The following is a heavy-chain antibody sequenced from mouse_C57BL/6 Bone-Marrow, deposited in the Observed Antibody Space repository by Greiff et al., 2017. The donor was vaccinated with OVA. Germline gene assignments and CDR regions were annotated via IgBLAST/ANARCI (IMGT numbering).Heavy chain of an antibody. D-gene: IGHD3-1*01. V-gene: IGHV5-6*02. CDR2: ISSGGSYT. Sequence: EVMLVESGGDLVKPGGSLKLSCAASGFTFSSYGMSWVRQTPDKRLEWVATISSGGSYTYYPDSVKGRFTISRDNAKNTLYLQMSSLKSEDTAMYYCAREGGGFWGQGTLVTVSA. J-gene: IGHJ3*01. CDR3: AREGGGF. CDR1: GFTFSSYG.